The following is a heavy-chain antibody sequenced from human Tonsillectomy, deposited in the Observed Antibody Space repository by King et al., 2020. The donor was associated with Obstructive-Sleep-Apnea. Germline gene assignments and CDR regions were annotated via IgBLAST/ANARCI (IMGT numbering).Heavy chain of an antibody. Sequence: VQLVESGGGLVQPGGSLRLSCAASGFTFSSYAMSWVRQAPGKGLEWVSAITSSGGTTYHAESVKGHFSISRDNSKNTLYLQMTTLRVEDTAVYYCAKDRLGYDSSGYDYWGQGTLVTDSS. CDR1: GFTFSSYA. J-gene: IGHJ4*02. CDR3: AKDRLGYDSSGYDY. CDR2: ITSSGGTT. D-gene: IGHD3-22*01. V-gene: IGHV3-23*04.